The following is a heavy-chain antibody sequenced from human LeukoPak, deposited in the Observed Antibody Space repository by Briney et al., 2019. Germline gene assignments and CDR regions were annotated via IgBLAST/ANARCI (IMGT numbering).Heavy chain of an antibody. CDR1: GGSISSYY. CDR3: ARGPRYSFY. V-gene: IGHV3-53*01. J-gene: IGHJ4*02. Sequence: PSETLSLTCTVSGGSISSYYWSWIRQPPGKGLEWISVIYIDGTTYYADSVKGRFTISRDQANNTLYLQMNTLRDEDTAVYYCARGPRYSFYWGQGTLVSVSS. CDR2: IYIDGTT. D-gene: IGHD6-13*01.